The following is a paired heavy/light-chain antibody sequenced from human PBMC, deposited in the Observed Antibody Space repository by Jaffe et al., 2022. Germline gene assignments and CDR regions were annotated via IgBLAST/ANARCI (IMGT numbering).Heavy chain of an antibody. D-gene: IGHD2-15*01. CDR1: GFTFSDYY. V-gene: IGHV3-11*01. Sequence: QVQLVESGGGLVKPGGSLRLSCAASGFTFSDYYMSWIRQAPGKGLEWVSYISSSGSTIYYADSVKGRFTISRDNAKNSLYLQMNSLRAEDTAVYYCARPSGSVVAATLVDYWGQGTLVTVSS. J-gene: IGHJ4*02. CDR2: ISSSGSTI. CDR3: ARPSGSVVAATLVDY.
Light chain of an antibody. Sequence: QSALTQPASVSGSPGQSITISCTGTSSDVGGYNYVSWYQQHPGKAPKLMIYDVSNRPSGVSNRFSGSKSGNTASLTISGLQAEDEADYYCSSYTSSSTLAVVFGGGTKLTVL. CDR1: SSDVGGYNY. CDR3: SSYTSSSTLAVV. J-gene: IGLJ2*01. V-gene: IGLV2-14*03. CDR2: DVS.